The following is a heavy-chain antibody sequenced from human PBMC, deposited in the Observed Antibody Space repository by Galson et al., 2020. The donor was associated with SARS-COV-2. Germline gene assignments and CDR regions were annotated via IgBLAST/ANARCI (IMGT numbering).Heavy chain of an antibody. D-gene: IGHD5-18*01. CDR3: ARDEGIRGYNYGRLYYGMDV. Sequence: NTGGSLRLSCAASGFPFSTYSMNWVRLAPGKGLEWVSSISTSSSNTYYADSVKGRFSISTDNPRNSLYLQMNSLRAEDTAVYYCARDEGIRGYNYGRLYYGMDVWGQGTTVTVSS. CDR1: GFPFSTYS. J-gene: IGHJ6*02. CDR2: ISTSSSNT. V-gene: IGHV3-21*01.